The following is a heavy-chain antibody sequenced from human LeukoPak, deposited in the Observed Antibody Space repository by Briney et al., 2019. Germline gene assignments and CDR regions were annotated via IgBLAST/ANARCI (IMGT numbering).Heavy chain of an antibody. J-gene: IGHJ4*02. Sequence: ASVKVSCKASGYTFTSYDINWVRQATGQGLEWMGWMNPNSGNTGYAQKFQGRVTITRNTSISTAYMELSSLRSEDTAVYYCARLPSAYCSGGSCYGYWGQGTLVTVSS. CDR2: MNPNSGNT. CDR1: GYTFTSYD. CDR3: ARLPSAYCSGGSCYGY. D-gene: IGHD2-15*01. V-gene: IGHV1-8*03.